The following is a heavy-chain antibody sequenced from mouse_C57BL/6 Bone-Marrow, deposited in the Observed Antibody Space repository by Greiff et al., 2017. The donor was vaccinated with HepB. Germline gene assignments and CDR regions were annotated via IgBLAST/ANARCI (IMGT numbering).Heavy chain of an antibody. Sequence: QVQLQQSGAELARPGASVKLSCKASGYTFTSYGISWVKQRTGQGLEWIGEIYPRSGNTYYNEKFKGKATLTADKSSSTEYMELRSLTSEDSAVYFCARERTTVVATDDWGQGTTLTVSS. V-gene: IGHV1-81*01. J-gene: IGHJ2*01. CDR3: ARERTTVVATDD. CDR2: IYPRSGNT. CDR1: GYTFTSYG. D-gene: IGHD1-1*01.